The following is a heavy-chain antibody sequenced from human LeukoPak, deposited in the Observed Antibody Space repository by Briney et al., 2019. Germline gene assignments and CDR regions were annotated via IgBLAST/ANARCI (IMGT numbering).Heavy chain of an antibody. Sequence: PGGSLRLSCVSSGFSFSNYAMSWVRQAPGKGLEWVSSISGSGGSTHYADSVKGRFTISRDNSKNTLYLQMNSLRAEDTAVYYCARDTLAAAGENVDYWGQGTLVTVSS. CDR1: GFSFSNYA. V-gene: IGHV3-23*01. J-gene: IGHJ4*02. CDR3: ARDTLAAAGENVDY. D-gene: IGHD6-13*01. CDR2: ISGSGGST.